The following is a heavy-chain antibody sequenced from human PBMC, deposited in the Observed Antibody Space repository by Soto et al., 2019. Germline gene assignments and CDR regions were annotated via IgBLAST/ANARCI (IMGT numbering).Heavy chain of an antibody. J-gene: IGHJ6*02. CDR2: INHSGST. Sequence: SATLSVTCAVYGGSVSGYYCSWICQPPGKGLEWIGEINHSGSTNYNPSLKSRVTISVDTSKNQFSLKLSSVTAADTAVYYCARNIAAAGTGYYGMDVWGQGTTVT. D-gene: IGHD6-13*01. CDR1: GGSVSGYY. V-gene: IGHV4-34*01. CDR3: ARNIAAAGTGYYGMDV.